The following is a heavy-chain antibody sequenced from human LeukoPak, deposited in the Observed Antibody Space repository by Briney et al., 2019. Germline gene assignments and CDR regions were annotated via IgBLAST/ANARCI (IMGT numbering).Heavy chain of an antibody. J-gene: IGHJ4*02. CDR2: ISWNSGSI. V-gene: IGHV3-9*01. CDR1: GFTFDDYA. CDR3: AKDHGFWSGYFDY. D-gene: IGHD3-3*01. Sequence: GRSLRLSCAASGFTFDDYAMHWVRQAPGKGLEWVSGISWNSGSIGHADSVKGRFTISRDNAKNSLYLQMNSLRAEDTALYYCAKDHGFWSGYFDYWGQGTLVTVSS.